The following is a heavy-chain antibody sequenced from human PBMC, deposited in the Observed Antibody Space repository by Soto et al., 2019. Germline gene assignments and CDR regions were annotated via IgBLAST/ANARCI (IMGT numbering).Heavy chain of an antibody. V-gene: IGHV1-8*01. J-gene: IGHJ5*02. CDR2: MNPNSGNT. Sequence: QVQLVQSGAEVKKPGASVKGSCKASGYTFTSYDINWVRQATGQGREWMGWMNPNSGNTGYAQKYQGRVTMTRNTSISTAYMDLSSLRSEDTDVYYCARERSAAGTGWFEPWCQGTLVTVSS. D-gene: IGHD6-13*01. CDR1: GYTFTSYD. CDR3: ARERSAAGTGWFEP.